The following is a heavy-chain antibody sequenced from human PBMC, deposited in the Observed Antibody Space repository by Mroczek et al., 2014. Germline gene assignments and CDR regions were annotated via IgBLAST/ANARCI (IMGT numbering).Heavy chain of an antibody. J-gene: IGHJ4*02. V-gene: IGHV4-39*01. CDR3: ASCLAREWLPKYYFDY. CDR2: IYYSGST. CDR1: GGSISSSSYY. D-gene: IGHD3-3*01. Sequence: QVQLQESGPGLVKPSETLSLTCTVSGGSISSSSYYWGWIRQPPGKGLEWIGSIYYSGSTYYNPSLKSRVTISVDTSKNQFSLKLSSVTAADTAVYYCASCLAREWLPKYYFDYWGQGTLVTVSS.